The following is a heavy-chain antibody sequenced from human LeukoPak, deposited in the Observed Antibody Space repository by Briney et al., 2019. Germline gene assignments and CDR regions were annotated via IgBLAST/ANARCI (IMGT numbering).Heavy chain of an antibody. CDR3: AKDQSGSYYYFDY. J-gene: IGHJ4*02. CDR1: GFTFSSYA. Sequence: PGASLRLSCAASGFTFSSYAMSWVRQAPGKGLEWVSFISGSGGSTYYADSVKGRFTISRDNSKNTLYLQMNSLRAEDTAVYYCAKDQSGSYYYFDYWGQGTLVTVSS. CDR2: ISGSGGST. V-gene: IGHV3-23*01. D-gene: IGHD1-26*01.